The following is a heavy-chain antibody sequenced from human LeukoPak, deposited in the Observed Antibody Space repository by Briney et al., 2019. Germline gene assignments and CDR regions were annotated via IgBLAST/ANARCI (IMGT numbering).Heavy chain of an antibody. Sequence: ASVKDSCKVSGYTLTELSMHWVRQAPGKGLEWMGGFDPEDGETIYAQKFQGRVTMTEDTSTDTAYMELSSLRSEDTAVYYCATKTSGSYFRDYWGQGTLVTVSS. D-gene: IGHD1-26*01. CDR2: FDPEDGET. CDR1: GYTLTELS. V-gene: IGHV1-24*01. J-gene: IGHJ4*02. CDR3: ATKTSGSYFRDY.